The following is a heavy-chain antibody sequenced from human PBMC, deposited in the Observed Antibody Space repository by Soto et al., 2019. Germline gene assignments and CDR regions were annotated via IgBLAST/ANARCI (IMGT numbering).Heavy chain of an antibody. V-gene: IGHV4-30-4*08. J-gene: IGHJ6*02. CDR1: GGLISTCNYH. D-gene: IGHD6-6*01. CDR3: ARDPYSRPSLRPYGMDV. CDR2: IYYSGST. Sequence: PSETLSLTCSGSGGLISTCNYHVSRIRPPPRKGLEWSGYIYYSGSTYYTPSLKSRVTISVDTSKNQFSLKLSSVTAADTAVYYCARDPYSRPSLRPYGMDVCGQATTVT.